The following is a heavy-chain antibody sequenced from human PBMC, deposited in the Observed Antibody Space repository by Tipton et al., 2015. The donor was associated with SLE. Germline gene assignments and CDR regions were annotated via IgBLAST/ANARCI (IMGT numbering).Heavy chain of an antibody. D-gene: IGHD3-3*01. CDR2: VYYSGGT. Sequence: TLSLTCTVSGGSVSSDSHYWGWVRQPPGKGLEWIGHVYYSGGTNYNPSLKSRVTISVDTSKNQFSLKLRSATAADTAVYYCARWIGDYDFWSGSSGAFDLWGQGTLVTVSS. J-gene: IGHJ3*01. CDR1: GGSVSSDSHY. CDR3: ARWIGDYDFWSGSSGAFDL. V-gene: IGHV4-61*01.